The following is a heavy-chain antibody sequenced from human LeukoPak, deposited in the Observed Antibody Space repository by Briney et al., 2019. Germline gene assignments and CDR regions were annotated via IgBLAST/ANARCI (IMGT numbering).Heavy chain of an antibody. CDR1: XYTXASYD. J-gene: IGHJ5*02. CDR2: MNPNSGNT. CDR3: ARGPYTHYDSSGDYYNWFDP. D-gene: IGHD3-22*01. Sequence: SCKAXXYTXASYDINWVRQAPGQGLEWMGWMNPNSGNTVYAQKFQGRVNITMNTSIRTAYMELSRLRYEDTAVYYCARGPYTHYDSSGDYYNWFDPWGQGTLVTVSS. V-gene: IGHV1-8*03.